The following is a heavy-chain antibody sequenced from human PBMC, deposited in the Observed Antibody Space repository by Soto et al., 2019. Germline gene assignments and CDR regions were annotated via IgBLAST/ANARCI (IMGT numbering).Heavy chain of an antibody. V-gene: IGHV4-59*01. CDR2: IYYTGTP. CDR3: ARGEVAVAVSRPHFDY. CDR1: GGSISTYY. J-gene: IGHJ4*02. D-gene: IGHD6-19*01. Sequence: SETLSLTCNVSGGSISTYYWSWIRQSPGKALEWIGYIYYTGTPTYNPSLKSRVTMTRDTSTSTVYMELSSLRSEDTAVYYCARGEVAVAVSRPHFDYWGQGTLVTVSS.